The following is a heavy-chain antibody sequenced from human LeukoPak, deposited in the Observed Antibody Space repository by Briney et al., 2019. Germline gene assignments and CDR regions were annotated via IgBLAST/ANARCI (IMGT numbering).Heavy chain of an antibody. J-gene: IGHJ3*02. V-gene: IGHV4-34*01. CDR1: GFTFSSYA. Sequence: PGGSLRLSCAASGFTFSSYAMSWIRQPPGKGLEWIGEINHSGSTNYNPSLKSRVTISVDTSKNQFSLKLSSVTAADTAVYYCARVNDSSGVRGAFDIRGQGTMVTVSS. CDR2: INHSGST. CDR3: ARVNDSSGVRGAFDI. D-gene: IGHD3-22*01.